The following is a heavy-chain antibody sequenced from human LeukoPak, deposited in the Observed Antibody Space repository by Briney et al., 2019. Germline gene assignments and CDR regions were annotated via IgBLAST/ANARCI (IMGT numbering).Heavy chain of an antibody. V-gene: IGHV4-61*01. CDR3: ARDGVSSWYYYAMDI. Sequence: SETLSLICTVSGGSVTSGSYYWSWIRQPPGRGLEWIGYVYYSGSTNYNPSLKSRVTISLDTSKNQFSLKLSSVTAADTAMYYCARDGVSSWYYYAMDIWGQGTTVTVSS. J-gene: IGHJ6*02. D-gene: IGHD6-13*01. CDR2: VYYSGST. CDR1: GGSVTSGSYY.